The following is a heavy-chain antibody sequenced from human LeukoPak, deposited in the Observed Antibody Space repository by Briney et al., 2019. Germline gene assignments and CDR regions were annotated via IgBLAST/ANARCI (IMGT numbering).Heavy chain of an antibody. D-gene: IGHD4-17*01. V-gene: IGHV4-59*08. Sequence: PSETLSLTCAVSGGSISSYYCSWIRKSPGKGLEWIGYINYSGNTAYNPSLKSRATISVDTPKNQFSLKLSSVTAADAAVYYCASHGLSTGGYYIMDVWGQGITVTVSS. CDR1: GGSISSYY. CDR3: ASHGLSTGGYYIMDV. J-gene: IGHJ6*02. CDR2: INYSGNT.